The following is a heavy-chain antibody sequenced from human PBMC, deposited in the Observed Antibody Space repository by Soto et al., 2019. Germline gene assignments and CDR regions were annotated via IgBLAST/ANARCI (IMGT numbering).Heavy chain of an antibody. D-gene: IGHD5-12*01. Sequence: KPSETLSLTCTVSGGSISSGDYYWSWIRQLPGKDLEWIAYIYYNGNTYYTPSLKSRATISLDTSKNQFFLNLNSVTAADTAVYYCARRIVATETFDYWSQGTLVTVSS. J-gene: IGHJ4*02. CDR3: ARRIVATETFDY. CDR1: GGSISSGDYY. CDR2: IYYNGNT. V-gene: IGHV4-31*03.